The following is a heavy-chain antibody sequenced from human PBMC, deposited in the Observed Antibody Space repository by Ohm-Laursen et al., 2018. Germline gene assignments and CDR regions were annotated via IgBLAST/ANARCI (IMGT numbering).Heavy chain of an antibody. Sequence: GSLRLSCAASGFIFDEYAMYWVRQGPGKGLVWVSRINSDGSSISYADSVKGRFTISRDNAKNTLDLQMNSLRADDTAVYYCARNAAPRGGSSSAGTYYYGLDVWGQGTTVTVSS. CDR1: GFIFDEYA. D-gene: IGHD6-6*01. V-gene: IGHV3-74*01. J-gene: IGHJ6*02. CDR2: INSDGSSI. CDR3: ARNAAPRGGSSSAGTYYYGLDV.